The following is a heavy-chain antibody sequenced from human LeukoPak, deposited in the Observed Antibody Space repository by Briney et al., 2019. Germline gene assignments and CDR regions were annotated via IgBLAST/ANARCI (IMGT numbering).Heavy chain of an antibody. V-gene: IGHV1-8*01. CDR3: ARAVAGGSYYGRDV. CDR2: MNPNSGNT. CDR1: GYTFTSYD. Sequence: GASVKVSCKASGYTFTSYDINWVRQATGQGLEWMGWMNPNSGNTGYAQKFQGRVTMTRNTSISTAYMELNSLRSEDTAVYYCARAVAGGSYYGRDVWGQGTTVTVSS. D-gene: IGHD6-19*01. J-gene: IGHJ6*02.